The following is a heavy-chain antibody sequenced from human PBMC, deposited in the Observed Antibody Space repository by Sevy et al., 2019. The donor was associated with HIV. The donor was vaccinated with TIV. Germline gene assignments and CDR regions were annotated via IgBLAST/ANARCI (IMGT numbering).Heavy chain of an antibody. CDR2: IRSKANSYAT. Sequence: GGSLRLSCAASGFTFSGSAMHWVRQASGKGLEWVGRIRSKANSYATAYAASVKGRFTISRDDSKNTAYLQMNSLKTEDTAMYYCTSMVGATPFDYWGQGTLVTVSS. J-gene: IGHJ4*02. V-gene: IGHV3-73*01. CDR1: GFTFSGSA. CDR3: TSMVGATPFDY. D-gene: IGHD1-26*01.